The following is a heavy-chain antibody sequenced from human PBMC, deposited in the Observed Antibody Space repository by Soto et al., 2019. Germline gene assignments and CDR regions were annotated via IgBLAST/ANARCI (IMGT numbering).Heavy chain of an antibody. Sequence: EVQLLESGGGLVQPGGSLRLSCEASGFTFSSYAMSWVRQAPGKGLEWVSGITGSGGTTYYADSMKGRFTISRDNSKNTLYLQTNSLRVEDTAVYYCAKGVNGNYGAVDYWGQGTLVTVSS. J-gene: IGHJ4*02. V-gene: IGHV3-23*01. CDR2: ITGSGGTT. CDR1: GFTFSSYA. CDR3: AKGVNGNYGAVDY. D-gene: IGHD1-7*01.